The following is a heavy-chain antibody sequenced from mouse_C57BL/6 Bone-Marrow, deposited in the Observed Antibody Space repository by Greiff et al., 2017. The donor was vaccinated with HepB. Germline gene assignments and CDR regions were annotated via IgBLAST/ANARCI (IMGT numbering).Heavy chain of an antibody. CDR3: AGYYYGSSYENY. J-gene: IGHJ2*01. V-gene: IGHV14-3*01. D-gene: IGHD1-1*01. Sequence: VQLKESVAELVRPGASVKLSCTASGFNIKNTYMHWVKQRPEQGLEWIGRIDPANGNTKYAPKFQGKATITADTSSNTAYLQLSSLTSEDTAIYYCAGYYYGSSYENYWGQGTTLTVSS. CDR2: IDPANGNT. CDR1: GFNIKNTY.